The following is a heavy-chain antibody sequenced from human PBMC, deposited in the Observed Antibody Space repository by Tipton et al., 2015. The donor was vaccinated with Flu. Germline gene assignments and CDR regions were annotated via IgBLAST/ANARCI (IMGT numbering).Heavy chain of an antibody. J-gene: IGHJ5*02. Sequence: SLRLSCAASGFTFSTYSLSWVRQAPGKGLEWVSSISSSSSNIFYADSVKGRFTISRDNAQNSLYLQMNSLRAEDTAVYYCARGWIHPDPWGQGTLVTVSS. CDR3: ARGWIHPDP. CDR2: ISSSSSNI. D-gene: IGHD5-18*01. V-gene: IGHV3-21*01. CDR1: GFTFSTYS.